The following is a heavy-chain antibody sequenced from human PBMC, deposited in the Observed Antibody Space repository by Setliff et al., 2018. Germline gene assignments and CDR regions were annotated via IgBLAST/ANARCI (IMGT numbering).Heavy chain of an antibody. CDR1: GGSLSRGLDY. CDR2: FYTAGTT. Sequence: SETLSLTCTVSGGSLSRGLDYWSWIRQPAGKGLEWIGHFYTAGTTNYNPSLKSRVTISIDTSKDQFSLKLISMSAADTAVYFCARGRNIAARLLDSWGQGALVTVSS. CDR3: ARGRNIAARLLDS. J-gene: IGHJ4*02. D-gene: IGHD6-6*01. V-gene: IGHV4-61*09.